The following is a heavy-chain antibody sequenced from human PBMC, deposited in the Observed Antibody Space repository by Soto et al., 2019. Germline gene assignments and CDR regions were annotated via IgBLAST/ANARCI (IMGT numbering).Heavy chain of an antibody. J-gene: IGHJ4*02. CDR1: GGTFSSYA. CDR3: ARAPNHYGSSGYYYPYYFDY. V-gene: IGHV1-69*13. CDR2: IIPIFGTA. Sequence: SVKVSCKASGGTFSSYATSWVRQAPGQGLEWMGGIIPIFGTANYAQKFQGRVTITADESTSTAYMELSSLRSEDTAVYYCARAPNHYGSSGYYYPYYFDYWGQGTLVTVSS. D-gene: IGHD3-22*01.